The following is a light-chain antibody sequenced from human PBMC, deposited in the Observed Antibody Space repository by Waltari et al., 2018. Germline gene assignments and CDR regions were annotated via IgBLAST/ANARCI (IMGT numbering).Light chain of an antibody. CDR2: WNN. CDR3: LAWDASLSGWV. CDR1: SSNTENNY. V-gene: IGLV1-47*01. Sequence: QSVLTQPPSTSGPPGQAVTISCSGSSSNTENNYVYRYQQLPGKAPKLLVYWNNRRPSGLTDRFFASKSGTSASLSISGLRSEDEGDYYCLAWDASLSGWVFGGGTKVTVL. J-gene: IGLJ3*02.